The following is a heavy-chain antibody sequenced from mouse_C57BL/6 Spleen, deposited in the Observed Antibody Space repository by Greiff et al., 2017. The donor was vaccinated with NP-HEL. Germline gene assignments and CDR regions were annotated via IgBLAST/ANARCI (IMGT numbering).Heavy chain of an antibody. V-gene: IGHV1-82*01. D-gene: IGHD2-5*01. J-gene: IGHJ3*01. Sequence: QVQLQQSGPELVKPGASVKISCKASGYAFSSSWMNWVKQRPGKGLEWIGRIYPGDGDTNYNGKFKGKATLTADKSSSTAYMQLSNLTSEDSAVYFGARGELSRSNYEFAYWGQGTLVTVSA. CDR3: ARGELSRSNYEFAY. CDR1: GYAFSSSW. CDR2: IYPGDGDT.